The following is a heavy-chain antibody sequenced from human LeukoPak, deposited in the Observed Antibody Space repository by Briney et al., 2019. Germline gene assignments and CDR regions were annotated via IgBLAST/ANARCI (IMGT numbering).Heavy chain of an antibody. CDR2: ISYDGSNK. J-gene: IGHJ4*02. D-gene: IGHD4-17*01. CDR1: GFTFSSYG. V-gene: IGHV3-30*18. CDR3: AKVDSSDYGDLRIPADY. Sequence: PGGSLRLSCAASGFTFSSYGMHWVRQAPGKGLEGVAVISYDGSNKYYADSVKGRFTISRDNSKNTLYLQMNSLRVEDTAVYYCAKVDSSDYGDLRIPADYWGQGTLVIVSS.